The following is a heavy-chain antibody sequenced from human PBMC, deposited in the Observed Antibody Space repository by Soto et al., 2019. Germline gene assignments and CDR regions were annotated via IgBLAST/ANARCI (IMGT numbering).Heavy chain of an antibody. CDR2: ITADNGDT. CDR1: GCTFTMYG. D-gene: IGHD7-27*01. V-gene: IGHV1-18*01. Sequence: GASVKVSCKTSGCTFTMYGISWVRQAPGQGLEWLGWITADNGDTKYAQKVQDRVTVTMDTSTTTVYMEMSSLTSDDTAVYYCARRTLGSAIGIGDYWGQGTLVTVSS. CDR3: ARRTLGSAIGIGDY. J-gene: IGHJ4*02.